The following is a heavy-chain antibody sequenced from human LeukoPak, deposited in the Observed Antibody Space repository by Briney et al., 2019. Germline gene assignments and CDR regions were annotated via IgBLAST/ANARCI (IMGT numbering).Heavy chain of an antibody. V-gene: IGHV3-74*01. CDR2: INSDGSST. Sequence: GSLRLSCAASGFTFSSYWMHWVRQAPGKGLVWVSRINSDGSSTSYADSVKGRFTISRDNAKNTLYLQMNSLRAEDTAVYYCARAMGIAEDFDYWGQGTLVTVSS. CDR1: GFTFSSYW. J-gene: IGHJ4*02. D-gene: IGHD6-13*01. CDR3: ARAMGIAEDFDY.